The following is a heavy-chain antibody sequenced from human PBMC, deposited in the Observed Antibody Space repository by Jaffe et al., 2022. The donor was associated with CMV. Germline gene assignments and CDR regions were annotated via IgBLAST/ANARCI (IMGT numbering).Heavy chain of an antibody. CDR2: ISYDGSNK. J-gene: IGHJ5*02. Sequence: QVQLVESGGGVVQPGRSLRLSCAASGFTFSNYAMHWVRQTPGKGLEWVAVISYDGSNKNYADSVKGRFTISRDNPKNTLYLQMNSLRAEDTAIYYCARDRVVQRLPSGWFDPWGQGTLVTVSS. CDR3: ARDRVVQRLPSGWFDP. CDR1: GFTFSNYA. V-gene: IGHV3-33*08. D-gene: IGHD6-25*01.